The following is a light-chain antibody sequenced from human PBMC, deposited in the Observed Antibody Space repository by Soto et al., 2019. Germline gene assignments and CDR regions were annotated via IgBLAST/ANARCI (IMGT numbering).Light chain of an antibody. CDR1: SSNLGAYNY. Sequence: QSALTQPRSVSGSPGQSVAISCTGTSSNLGAYNYVSWYQQHPGKAPTLIIYDVIKRPSGVPDRFSGSKSGNTASLTISGLTDDDADDYYCCSYAVSIAVFGGGTKLTVL. J-gene: IGLJ2*01. CDR3: CSYAVSIAV. CDR2: DVI. V-gene: IGLV2-11*01.